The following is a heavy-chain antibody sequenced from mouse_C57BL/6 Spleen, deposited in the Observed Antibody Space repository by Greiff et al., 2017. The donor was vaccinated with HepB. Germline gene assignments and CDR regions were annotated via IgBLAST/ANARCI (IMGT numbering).Heavy chain of an antibody. V-gene: IGHV1-50*01. Sequence: VQLQQSGAELVKPGASVKLSCKASGYTFTSYWMQWVKQRPGQGLEWIGEIDPSDSYTNYNQKFKGKATLTVDTSSSTAYMQLSSLTSEDSAVYYCARCSSGYFDYWGQGTTLTVSS. CDR3: ARCSSGYFDY. CDR1: GYTFTSYW. CDR2: IDPSDSYT. J-gene: IGHJ2*01. D-gene: IGHD3-2*02.